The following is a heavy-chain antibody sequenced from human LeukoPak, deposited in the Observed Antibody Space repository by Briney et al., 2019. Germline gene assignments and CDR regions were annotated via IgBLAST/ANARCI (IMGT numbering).Heavy chain of an antibody. CDR2: FDPEDGET. Sequence: ASVKVSCKVSGYTLTELSMHWVRQAPGKGLEWMGGFDPEDGETIYAQKFQGRVTMTEDTSTDTAYMELSGLRSEDTAVYYCARAYYPYSSSHYYYYYMDVWGKGTTVTVSS. V-gene: IGHV1-24*01. D-gene: IGHD6-6*01. CDR3: ARAYYPYSSSHYYYYYMDV. J-gene: IGHJ6*03. CDR1: GYTLTELS.